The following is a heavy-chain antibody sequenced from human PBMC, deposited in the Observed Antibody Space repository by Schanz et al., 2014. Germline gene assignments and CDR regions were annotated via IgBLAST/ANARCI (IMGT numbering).Heavy chain of an antibody. CDR2: VFPNGIT. Sequence: QVQLQESGPGLVKPSQTLSLTCTVSGGSIRSGTYYWSWIRQPAGKALEWVGRVFPNGITNYNPSRNTRVTISLDTPKIQFPLTLASLTAADTAVYYCARDTTWRLDLWGRGTLVTVSS. V-gene: IGHV4-61*02. CDR3: ARDTTWRLDL. CDR1: GGSIRSGTYY. D-gene: IGHD1-1*01. J-gene: IGHJ2*01.